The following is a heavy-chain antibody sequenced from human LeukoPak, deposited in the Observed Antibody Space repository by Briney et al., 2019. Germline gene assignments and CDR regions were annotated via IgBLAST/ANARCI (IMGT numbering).Heavy chain of an antibody. CDR1: GGSISSYY. D-gene: IGHD3-16*01. CDR2: INHSGST. J-gene: IGHJ6*02. V-gene: IGHV4-34*01. CDR3: ARFGVDYDMDV. Sequence: SETLSLTCTVSGGSISSYYWSWIRQPPGKGLEWIGGINHSGSTNYNPSLKSRVTISVDTSKNQVSLQVSSVTAADSAIYYCARFGVDYDMDVWGHGTTVTVFS.